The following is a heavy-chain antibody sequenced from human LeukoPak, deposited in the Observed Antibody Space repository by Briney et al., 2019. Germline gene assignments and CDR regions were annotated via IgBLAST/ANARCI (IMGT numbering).Heavy chain of an antibody. CDR1: GFTFSSYW. CDR2: RKQDGSEK. Sequence: PGGSLRLSCVASGFTFSSYWMSWVGQAPGKGLEWVANRKQDGSEKYYVDSVKGRFTIYRDNAKNTRYLQRNSLRAEHTGVCYCARVRGRWSNFDLWGQKTLVPVSS. D-gene: IGHD6-13*01. J-gene: IGHJ4*02. V-gene: IGHV3-7*01. CDR3: ARVRGRWSNFDL.